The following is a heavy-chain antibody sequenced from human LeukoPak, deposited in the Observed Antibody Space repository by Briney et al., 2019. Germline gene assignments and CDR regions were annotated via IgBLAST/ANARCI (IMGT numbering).Heavy chain of an antibody. J-gene: IGHJ4*02. Sequence: SETLSLTCTVSGGSISSYYWSWIRQPPGEGLEWIGYIYYSGSTNYNPSLKSRVTISVDTSKNQFSLKLSSVTAADTAVYYCARGSSGYYSVEITYYFDYWGQGTLVTVSS. CDR2: IYYSGST. D-gene: IGHD3-22*01. V-gene: IGHV4-59*01. CDR1: GGSISSYY. CDR3: ARGSSGYYSVEITYYFDY.